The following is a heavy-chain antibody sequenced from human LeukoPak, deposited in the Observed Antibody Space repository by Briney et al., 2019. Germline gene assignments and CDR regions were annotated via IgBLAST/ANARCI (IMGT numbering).Heavy chain of an antibody. D-gene: IGHD1-26*01. CDR1: GGSISSSSYY. CDR2: IYYSGST. Sequence: SETLSLTCTVSGGSISSSSYYWGWIRQPPGKGLEWIGSIYYSGSTYYNPSLKSRVTISVDTSKNQFSLKLSSVTAADTAVYCCAREFGPQREWELYDWGQGTLVTVSS. V-gene: IGHV4-39*02. J-gene: IGHJ4*02. CDR3: AREFGPQREWELYD.